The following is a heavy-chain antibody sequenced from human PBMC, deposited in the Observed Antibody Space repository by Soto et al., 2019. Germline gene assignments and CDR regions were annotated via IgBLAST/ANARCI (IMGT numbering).Heavy chain of an antibody. CDR2: IYYSGST. CDR1: GGSITSPSYS. J-gene: IGHJ3*02. CDR3: ARQEGSSTSDAFDS. V-gene: IGHV4-39*01. Sequence: QLQLQESGPGLVKPSETLSLTPPPPGGSITSPSYSWGRIRPPPGKGLEWIGSIYYSGSTYYNPCLRSRVTISVDTSENQFALKLSSVTAADTAVYYCARQEGSSTSDAFDSWGQGTMVTVSS. D-gene: IGHD2-2*01.